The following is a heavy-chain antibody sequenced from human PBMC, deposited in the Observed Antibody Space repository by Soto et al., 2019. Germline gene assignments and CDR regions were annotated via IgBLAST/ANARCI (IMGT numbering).Heavy chain of an antibody. Sequence: GSGPTLVNPTETLPLTCTVSGISLSNDRTGVSWIRQPPGKALEWLAHIFSNDEKSHSTSLKSRLTISKDTSKSQVFLTMTNVDPVDTATYYCARILRNNHHPPDYWGQGALVTVSS. CDR2: IFSNDEK. V-gene: IGHV2-26*01. CDR1: GISLSNDRTG. CDR3: ARILRNNHHPPDY. J-gene: IGHJ4*02.